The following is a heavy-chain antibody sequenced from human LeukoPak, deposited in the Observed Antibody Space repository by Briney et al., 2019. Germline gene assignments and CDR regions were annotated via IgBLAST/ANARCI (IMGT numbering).Heavy chain of an antibody. Sequence: GSLRLSCAASGFTFSSYAMTWVRQPPGKGLEWIGEINHSGSTNYNPSLKSRVTISVDTSKNQFSLKLSSVTAADTAVYYCAIHIASYSYGLRNPAQREYFDYWGQGTLVTVSS. J-gene: IGHJ4*02. CDR2: INHSGST. V-gene: IGHV4-34*08. D-gene: IGHD5-18*01. CDR1: GFTFSSYA. CDR3: AIHIASYSYGLRNPAQREYFDY.